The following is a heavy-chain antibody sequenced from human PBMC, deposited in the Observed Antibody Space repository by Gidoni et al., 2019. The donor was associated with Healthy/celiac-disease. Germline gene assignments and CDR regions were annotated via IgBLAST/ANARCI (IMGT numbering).Heavy chain of an antibody. Sequence: QVQLQESGPGLVKPSETLSLTCTVYGYSISSGYYWGWIRQPPGKGLGWIGSIYLSGSTYYNPSLKSRVTISVDTSKNQFSLKLSSVTAADTAVYYCARGSASTVNPYWYFDLWGRGTLVTVSS. D-gene: IGHD4-17*01. V-gene: IGHV4-38-2*02. CDR2: IYLSGST. CDR1: GYSISSGYY. J-gene: IGHJ2*01. CDR3: ARGSASTVNPYWYFDL.